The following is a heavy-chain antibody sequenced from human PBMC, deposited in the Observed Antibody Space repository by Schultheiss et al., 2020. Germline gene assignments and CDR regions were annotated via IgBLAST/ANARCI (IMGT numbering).Heavy chain of an antibody. CDR2: ISWNSGSI. CDR3: AKDSGSDNAY. Sequence: GGSLRLSCAASGFTLDDYAMHWVRQAPGKGLEWVSGISWNSGSIGYADSVKGRFTISRDNSKNTLYLQMNSLRAEDTALYYCAKDSGSDNAYWGQGTLVTVSS. CDR1: GFTLDDYA. D-gene: IGHD3-10*01. J-gene: IGHJ4*02. V-gene: IGHV3-9*01.